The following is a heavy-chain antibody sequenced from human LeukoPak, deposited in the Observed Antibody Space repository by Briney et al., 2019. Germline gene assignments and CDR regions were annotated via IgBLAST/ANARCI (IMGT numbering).Heavy chain of an antibody. CDR1: GFTFSSYA. Sequence: GGSLRLSCAASGFTFSSYAMHWVRQAPGKGLEWVAVISYDGSNKYYADSVKGRFTISRDNSKNTLYLQMNSLRAEDTAVYYCASIISDYWGQGTLVTVSS. J-gene: IGHJ4*02. D-gene: IGHD3-10*01. CDR2: ISYDGSNK. CDR3: ASIISDY. V-gene: IGHV3-30-3*01.